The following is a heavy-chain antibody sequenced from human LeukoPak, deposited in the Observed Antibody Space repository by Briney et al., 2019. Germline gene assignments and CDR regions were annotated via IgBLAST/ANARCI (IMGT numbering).Heavy chain of an antibody. CDR3: ARPLNYYYYMHV. Sequence: SETLSLTCTVSGDSISGSNYYWGWIRQPPGKGLEWIGSVYYSGNTHYNPSLKSRVAISVDTSKNQFSLNLTSVTAADTAVYYCARPLNYYYYMHVWGKGAPVSVSS. J-gene: IGHJ6*03. CDR1: GDSISGSNYY. CDR2: VYYSGNT. V-gene: IGHV4-39*01.